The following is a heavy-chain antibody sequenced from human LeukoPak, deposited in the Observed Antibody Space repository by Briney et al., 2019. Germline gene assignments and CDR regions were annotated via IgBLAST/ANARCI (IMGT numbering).Heavy chain of an antibody. CDR3: AIRPAYDILTGLDY. D-gene: IGHD3-9*01. CDR2: MNPNSGNT. CDR1: GYTFTSYD. V-gene: IGHV1-8*01. J-gene: IGHJ4*02. Sequence: ASVKVSCKASGYTFTSYDIYWVRQATGQGLEWMGWMNPNSGNTGYAQKFQGRVTMTRNTSISTAYMELSSLRSEDTAVYYCAIRPAYDILTGLDYWGQGTLVTVSS.